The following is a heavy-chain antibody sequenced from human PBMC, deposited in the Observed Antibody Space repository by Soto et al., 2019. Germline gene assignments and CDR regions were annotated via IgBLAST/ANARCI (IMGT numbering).Heavy chain of an antibody. V-gene: IGHV4-31*03. Sequence: QVQLQESGPGLVKPSQTLSLTCTVSGGSISSGGYYWSWIRQHPGKGLEWVWYIYYSGSTYYNPSLKSRVTISVDTSKNQFSLKLSSVTAADTAVYYCASRGYSYGFSLGMDVWGQGTTVTVSS. CDR2: IYYSGST. CDR1: GGSISSGGYY. CDR3: ASRGYSYGFSLGMDV. D-gene: IGHD5-18*01. J-gene: IGHJ6*02.